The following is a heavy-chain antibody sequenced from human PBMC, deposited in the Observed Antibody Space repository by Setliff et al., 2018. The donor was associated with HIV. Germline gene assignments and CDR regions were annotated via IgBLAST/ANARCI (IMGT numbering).Heavy chain of an antibody. D-gene: IGHD2-21*01. V-gene: IGHV7-4-1*02. CDR1: ADTFTNCL. J-gene: IGHJ3*02. CDR3: ARDYYCGRDCYSAFDS. Sequence: ASVKVSCKASADTFTNCLINWVRQAPGQGLEWMGWINTDSGTPTYAQAFTGRFVFSLDTSVNTAYLQISSLRAEDTAVYYCARDYYCGRDCYSAFDSWGQGTMVTVSS. CDR2: INTDSGTP.